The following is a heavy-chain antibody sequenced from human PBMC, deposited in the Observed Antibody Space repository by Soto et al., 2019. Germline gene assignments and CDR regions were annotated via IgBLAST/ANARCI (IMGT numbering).Heavy chain of an antibody. J-gene: IGHJ5*02. V-gene: IGHV1-18*01. D-gene: IGHD6-13*01. Sequence: VSCKASGYTFTSYGISWVRQAPGQGLEWMGWISAYNGNTNYAQKLQGRVTMTTDTSTSTAYMELRSLRSDDTAVYYCATGAAAGNNHNWFDPWGQGTLVTVSS. CDR1: GYTFTSYG. CDR2: ISAYNGNT. CDR3: ATGAAAGNNHNWFDP.